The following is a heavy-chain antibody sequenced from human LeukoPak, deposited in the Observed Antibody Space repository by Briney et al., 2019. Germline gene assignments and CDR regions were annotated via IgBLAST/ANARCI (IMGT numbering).Heavy chain of an antibody. CDR2: IYYSGST. Sequence: SETLSLTCAVYGGSFSGYYWSWIRQPPGKGLEWIGYIYYSGSTNYNPSLKSRVTISVDTSKNQFSLKLSSVTAADTAVYYCARGGTDYGDYLVDYFDYWGQGTLVTVSS. CDR3: ARGGTDYGDYLVDYFDY. D-gene: IGHD4-17*01. J-gene: IGHJ4*02. V-gene: IGHV4-59*01. CDR1: GGSFSGYY.